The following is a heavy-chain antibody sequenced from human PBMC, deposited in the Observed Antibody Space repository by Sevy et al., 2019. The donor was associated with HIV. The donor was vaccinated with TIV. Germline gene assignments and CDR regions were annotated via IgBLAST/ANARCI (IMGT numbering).Heavy chain of an antibody. D-gene: IGHD6-13*01. Sequence: SETLSLTCTVPGGSIRSYYWSWIRQPAGKGLEWIGRIHVTGDTIYNPSLNGRVTMSIDTSKNQFYLRVESVTAADTALYYCARGASAAAGIFDSWGQGALVTVSS. V-gene: IGHV4-4*07. CDR2: IHVTGDT. J-gene: IGHJ4*02. CDR1: GGSIRSYY. CDR3: ARGASAAAGIFDS.